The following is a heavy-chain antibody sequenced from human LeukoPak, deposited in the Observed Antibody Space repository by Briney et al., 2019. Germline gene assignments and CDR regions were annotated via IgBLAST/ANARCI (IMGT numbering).Heavy chain of an antibody. D-gene: IGHD4-17*01. J-gene: IGHJ4*02. CDR2: IYTSGST. CDR3: ARDFGNYGDYLDD. V-gene: IGHV4-4*07. Sequence: SETLSLTCTVSGGSISSYYWSWIRQPAGKGLEWIGRIYTSGSTNFNPSLKSRVTMSVDTSKSQFSLKLSSVTAADTAVYYCARDFGNYGDYLDDWGQGTLVTVSS. CDR1: GGSISSYY.